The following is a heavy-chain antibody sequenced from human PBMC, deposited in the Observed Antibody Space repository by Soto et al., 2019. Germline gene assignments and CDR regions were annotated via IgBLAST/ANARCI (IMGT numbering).Heavy chain of an antibody. CDR1: GFNFSSYG. J-gene: IGHJ3*01. D-gene: IGHD3-22*01. Sequence: QMQLVESGGGVVQPGRSLRLSCTISGFNFSSYGMHWVRQAPGKGLEWLAVISYADCCLQNVDSVKGRFTISRDNYKNTMYLQMNNLRPEDTAVYCCAKDIFRGRYYDSSVYYDCFDVWGQGTMVTVSA. CDR2: ISYADCCL. CDR3: AKDIFRGRYYDSSVYYDCFDV. V-gene: IGHV3-30*18.